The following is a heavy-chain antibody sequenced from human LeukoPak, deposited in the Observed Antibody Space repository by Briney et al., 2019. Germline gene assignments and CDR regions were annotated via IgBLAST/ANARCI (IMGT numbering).Heavy chain of an antibody. D-gene: IGHD6-19*01. CDR3: AKDVVGQQWPENY. CDR1: GFTFSSYV. V-gene: IGHV3-23*01. Sequence: GGSLRLSCAVSGFTFSSYVMSWVRQAPGKGLEWVSAISGSGGSTYYGDSVKGRFTISRDNSKNTLYLQMNSLRAEDTAVYFCAKDVVGQQWPENYWGQGTLVTVSS. J-gene: IGHJ4*02. CDR2: ISGSGGST.